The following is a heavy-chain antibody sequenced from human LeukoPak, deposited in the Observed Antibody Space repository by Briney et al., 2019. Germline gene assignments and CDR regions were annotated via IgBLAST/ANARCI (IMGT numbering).Heavy chain of an antibody. D-gene: IGHD6-13*01. Sequence: ASVKVSRKASVYTLTSYDINWVRQATGQGLEWMGWMNPNSGNTGYAQKFQGRVTMTRNTSISTAYMELSSLRSEDTAVYYCARAVAAAGMVAFDIWGQGTMVTVSS. CDR3: ARAVAAAGMVAFDI. CDR1: VYTLTSYD. J-gene: IGHJ3*02. V-gene: IGHV1-8*01. CDR2: MNPNSGNT.